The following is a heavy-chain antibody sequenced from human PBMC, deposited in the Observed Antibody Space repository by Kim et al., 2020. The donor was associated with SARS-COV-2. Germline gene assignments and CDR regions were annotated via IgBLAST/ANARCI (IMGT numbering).Heavy chain of an antibody. V-gene: IGHV4-59*01. Sequence: SETLSLTCTVSGGSISSYYWSWIRQPPGKGLEWIGYIYYSGSTNYNPSLKSRVTISVDTSKNQFSLKLSSVTAADTAVYYCARYGLDYYYGMDVWGQGTTVTVSS. D-gene: IGHD4-17*01. CDR3: ARYGLDYYYGMDV. CDR2: IYYSGST. J-gene: IGHJ6*02. CDR1: GGSISSYY.